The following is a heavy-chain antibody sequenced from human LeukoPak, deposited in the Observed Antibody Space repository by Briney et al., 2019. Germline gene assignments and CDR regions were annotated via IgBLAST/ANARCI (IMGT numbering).Heavy chain of an antibody. CDR1: GGAITSGGYS. D-gene: IGHD3-10*01. CDR3: ARSRQGSGLLNY. J-gene: IGHJ4*02. CDR2: IYDRGPT. Sequence: ASETPSLTCTVSGGAITSGGYSWNWIRQPPGKGLEWIGCIYDRGPTYYNPSLKSRITISVDRPKNQFFLNVTSVTAADTAVYYCARSRQGSGLLNYWGQGNLVAVSS. V-gene: IGHV4-30-2*01.